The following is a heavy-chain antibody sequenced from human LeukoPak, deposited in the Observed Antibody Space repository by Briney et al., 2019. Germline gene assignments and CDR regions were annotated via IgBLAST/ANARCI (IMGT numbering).Heavy chain of an antibody. V-gene: IGHV1-8*01. Sequence: GASVKVSCKASEYTFTNYDINWVRQATGQGLEWMGWMNPNSGNTGYAQKFQGRVTMTMNTSISTAYMDLSSLRSEDTAVYYCARALSWTTESYYYMDVWAKGPRSPSP. CDR1: EYTFTNYD. CDR3: ARALSWTTESYYYMDV. J-gene: IGHJ6*03. D-gene: IGHD3/OR15-3a*01. CDR2: MNPNSGNT.